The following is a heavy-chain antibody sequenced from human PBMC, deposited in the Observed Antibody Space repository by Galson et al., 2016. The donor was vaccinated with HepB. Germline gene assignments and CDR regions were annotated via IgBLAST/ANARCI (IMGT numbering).Heavy chain of an antibody. V-gene: IGHV3-9*01. CDR2: ISWNSGTI. CDR1: GFPFDEYA. J-gene: IGHJ6*02. D-gene: IGHD1-1*01. CDR3: TRTAGGYYYGLDV. Sequence: SLRLSCAASGFPFDEYALHWVRQAPGKSLEWVSGISWNSGTIVYADSVKGRFTISRDNAKSSLYLQMSSLTSEDTALYFRTRTAGGYYYGLDVWGQGTTVTVSS.